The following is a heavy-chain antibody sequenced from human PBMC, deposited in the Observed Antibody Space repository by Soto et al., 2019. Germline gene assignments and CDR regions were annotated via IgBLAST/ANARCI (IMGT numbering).Heavy chain of an antibody. D-gene: IGHD2-8*02. CDR1: GYSFTGYY. CDR3: ARGDYGTGGYPFPYFDY. Sequence: HEHLVQSGAEVKRPGASLKVSCKASGYSFTGYYIHWVRQAPGQGLEWMGWINPDSGATTYAQNFQRRFTLTSDSSISTASMDLTSLTSDYTAVYYCARGDYGTGGYPFPYFDYWGQGTRVIGSS. V-gene: IGHV1-2*02. CDR2: INPDSGAT. J-gene: IGHJ4*02.